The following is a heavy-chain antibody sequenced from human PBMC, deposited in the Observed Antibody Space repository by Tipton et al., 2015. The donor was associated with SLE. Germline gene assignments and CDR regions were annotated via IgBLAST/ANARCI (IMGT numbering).Heavy chain of an antibody. J-gene: IGHJ4*02. CDR1: GFSLTTSGMC. CDR2: IDWEDEK. V-gene: IGHV2-70*16. CDR3: ARTYGSASFDY. Sequence: LVKPTQTLTLTCTFSGFSLTTSGMCVSWIRQPPGKALEWLARIDWEDEKIYSLFLKNRLTISKDTSKNQVVLSMTNMDPADTGTYYCARTYGSASFDYWGQGSLVSVSS. D-gene: IGHD4-17*01.